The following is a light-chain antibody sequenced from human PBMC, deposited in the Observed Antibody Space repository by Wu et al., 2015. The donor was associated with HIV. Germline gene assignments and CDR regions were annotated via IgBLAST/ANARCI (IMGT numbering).Light chain of an antibody. CDR2: DAS. CDR1: QGISGA. CDR3: QQFNTYPRIT. V-gene: IGKV1-13*02. J-gene: IGKJ5*01. Sequence: AIQLTQSPSSLSASVGDRVTITCRASQGISGALAWYQQKPGKPPKLLIYDASSLESGVPSRFSGSGSGTDFTLTISSLQPEDFATYYCQQFNTYPRITFGHGTRLEIK.